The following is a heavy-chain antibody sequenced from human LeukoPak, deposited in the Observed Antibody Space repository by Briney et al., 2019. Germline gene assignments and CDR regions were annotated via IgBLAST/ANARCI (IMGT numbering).Heavy chain of an antibody. CDR2: INPSGGST. CDR3: AREYCTNGVCSRDLGY. J-gene: IGHJ4*02. Sequence: ASVKVSCKASGYTFTSYYMHWVRQAPGQGLEWMGIINPSGGSTSYAQKFQGRVTTTRDTSTSTVYMELSSLRSEDTAVYYCAREYCTNGVCSRDLGYWGQGTLVTVSS. V-gene: IGHV1-46*01. CDR1: GYTFTSYY. D-gene: IGHD2-8*01.